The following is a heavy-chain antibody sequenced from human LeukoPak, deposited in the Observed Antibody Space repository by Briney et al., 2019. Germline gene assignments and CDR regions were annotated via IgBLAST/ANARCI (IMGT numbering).Heavy chain of an antibody. Sequence: SVKVSCKASGGTFSSYAISWVRQAPGQGLEWMGRIIPILGIANYARKFQGRVTITADKSTSTAYMELSSLRSEDTAVYYCARGNSSWYKPEQYYFDYWGQGTLVTVSS. J-gene: IGHJ4*02. CDR2: IIPILGIA. V-gene: IGHV1-69*04. D-gene: IGHD6-13*01. CDR1: GGTFSSYA. CDR3: ARGNSSWYKPEQYYFDY.